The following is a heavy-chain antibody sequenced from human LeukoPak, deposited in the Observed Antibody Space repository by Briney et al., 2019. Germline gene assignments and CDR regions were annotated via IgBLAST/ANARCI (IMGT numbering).Heavy chain of an antibody. CDR1: GFTFSSYW. Sequence: GGSLRLSCAASGFTFSSYWMSWVRQAPGKGLEWVANIKQDGSEKYYVDSVKGRFTISRDNAKNSLHLQMNSLRAEDTAVYYCARVSSSWTNYFDYWGQGTLVTVSS. CDR2: IKQDGSEK. V-gene: IGHV3-7*01. CDR3: ARVSSSWTNYFDY. J-gene: IGHJ4*02. D-gene: IGHD6-13*01.